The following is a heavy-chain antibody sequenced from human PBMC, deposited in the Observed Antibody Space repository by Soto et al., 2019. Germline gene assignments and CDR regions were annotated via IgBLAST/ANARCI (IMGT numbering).Heavy chain of an antibody. Sequence: QVQLQQWGAGLLKPSETLSLTCAVYGGSFSGYYWSWIRQPPGKGLEWIGESNHSGSTNYNPSLKRRVTKSVDTSKNQFSLKLSSVTAADTAVYYWARGRGGYDYYYYDGMDVWGQGTTVTVSS. V-gene: IGHV4-34*01. CDR2: SNHSGST. D-gene: IGHD5-12*01. CDR1: GGSFSGYY. CDR3: ARGRGGYDYYYYDGMDV. J-gene: IGHJ6*02.